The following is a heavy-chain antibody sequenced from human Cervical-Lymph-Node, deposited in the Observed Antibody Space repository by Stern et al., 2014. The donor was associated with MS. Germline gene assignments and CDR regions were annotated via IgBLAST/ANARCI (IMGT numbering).Heavy chain of an antibody. Sequence: QVTLRASGPTLVKPTQTLTLTCTFSGFSLSTSGVGVGWIRQPPGKALEWLAFSTWDDSKRYSPSLKNRLTITKDTSKNQVVLTMNNMDPVDTATFYCATHAPGVVPAALDYWGQGTLVTVS. CDR2: STWDDSK. V-gene: IGHV2-5*02. D-gene: IGHD2-2*01. CDR1: GFSLSTSGVG. J-gene: IGHJ4*02. CDR3: ATHAPGVVPAALDY.